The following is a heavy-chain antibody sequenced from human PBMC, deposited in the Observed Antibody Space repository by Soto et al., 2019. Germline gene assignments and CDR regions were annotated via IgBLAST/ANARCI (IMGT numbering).Heavy chain of an antibody. V-gene: IGHV3-33*01. J-gene: IGHJ3*02. CDR2: ISSEGTSK. D-gene: IGHD3-3*01. CDR1: GLTFSTYT. CDR3: VRDDSGDANGFDI. Sequence: QVQLVESGGGVVQPGRSLRLSCAASGLTFSTYTMHWVRQAPGKGLEWVAVISSEGTSKQYEDSVKGRFTISRDNSKNPLFLQMESLRADDTAVYYCVRDDSGDANGFDICGQGKVVSVSS.